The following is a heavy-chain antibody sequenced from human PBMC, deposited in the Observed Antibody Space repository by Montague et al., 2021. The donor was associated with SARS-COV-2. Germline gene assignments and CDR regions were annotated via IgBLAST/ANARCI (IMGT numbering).Heavy chain of an antibody. CDR1: GFTFSSYA. D-gene: IGHD3-3*01. CDR3: AKDLEEFITIFGVVTKSPLGMDV. J-gene: IGHJ6*02. Sequence: SLRLSCSASGFTFSSYAMSRVRQAPGKGLEWVSVIYSGGSSTYYXDSVKGRFTISRDNSKNTLYLQMNSLRAEDTAVYYCAKDLEEFITIFGVVTKSPLGMDVWGQGTTVTVSS. CDR2: IYSGGSST. V-gene: IGHV3-23*03.